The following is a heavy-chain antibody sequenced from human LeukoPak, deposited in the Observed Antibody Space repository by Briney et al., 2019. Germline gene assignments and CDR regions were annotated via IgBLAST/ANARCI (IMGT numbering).Heavy chain of an antibody. CDR1: GYTFTSYG. D-gene: IGHD3-22*01. CDR3: ASNQLTYYYDSSAYYSEYFQH. V-gene: IGHV1-18*01. Sequence: GASVKVSCKASGYTFTSYGIRWVRHAPGQGLEGMGWISAYNGNTNYAQKLQGRSTMTTDTSTSTAYTELRTLRSDATAVYYCASNQLTYYYDSSAYYSEYFQHWGQGTLVTVSS. J-gene: IGHJ1*01. CDR2: ISAYNGNT.